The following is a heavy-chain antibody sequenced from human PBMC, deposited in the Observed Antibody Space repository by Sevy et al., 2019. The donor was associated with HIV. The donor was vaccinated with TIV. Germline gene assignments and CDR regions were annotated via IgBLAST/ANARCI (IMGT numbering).Heavy chain of an antibody. D-gene: IGHD3-22*01. CDR3: ARDQGYYDSSGYYGYYDY. V-gene: IGHV1-69*04. CDR1: GGTFSSCA. CDR2: IIPILGIA. J-gene: IGHJ4*02. Sequence: ASVKVSCKASGGTFSSCAISWVRQAPGQGLEWMGRIIPILGIANYAQKFQGRVTITADKSTSTAYMELSSLRSEDTAVYYCARDQGYYDSSGYYGYYDYWGQGTLVTVSS.